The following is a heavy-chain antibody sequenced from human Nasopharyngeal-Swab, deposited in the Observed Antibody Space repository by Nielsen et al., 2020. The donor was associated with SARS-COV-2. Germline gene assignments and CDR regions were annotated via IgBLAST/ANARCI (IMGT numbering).Heavy chain of an antibody. CDR2: ISGDGGST. J-gene: IGHJ6*03. Sequence: GESLKISCAASGFTFSNAWMSWVRQAPGKGLEWVSLISGDGGSTYYADSVKGRFTISRDNSKNSLYLQMNSLRTEDTALYYCAKDTDLHYYYYMDVWGKGTTVTVSS. CDR1: GFTFSNAW. V-gene: IGHV3-43*02. CDR3: AKDTDLHYYYYMDV.